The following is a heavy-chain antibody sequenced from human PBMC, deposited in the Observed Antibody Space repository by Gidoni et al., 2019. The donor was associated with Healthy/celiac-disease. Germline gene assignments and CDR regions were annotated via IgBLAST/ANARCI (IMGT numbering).Heavy chain of an antibody. D-gene: IGHD3-10*01. V-gene: IGHV1-18*01. CDR1: GYTFTSYG. CDR2: ISAYNGNT. Sequence: QVQLVQSGAEVKKPGASVKVSCKASGYTFTSYGISWVRQAPGQGLEWMGWISAYNGNTNYAQKLQGRVTMTTDTFTSTAYMELRSLRSDDTAVYYCARDLRGLLWFRELTIDYWGQGTLVTVSS. J-gene: IGHJ4*02. CDR3: ARDLRGLLWFRELTIDY.